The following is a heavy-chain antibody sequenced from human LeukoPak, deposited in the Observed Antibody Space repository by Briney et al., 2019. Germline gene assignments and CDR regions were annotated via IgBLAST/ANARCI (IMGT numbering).Heavy chain of an antibody. J-gene: IGHJ6*02. D-gene: IGHD3-22*01. V-gene: IGHV1-18*01. CDR3: ASGPLYYYDSSGYYPRPYYYGMDV. Sequence: ASVKVSCKASGYTFTSYGISWVRQAPGQGLEWMGLISAYNGNTNYEQKLQGRVTMTTDTSTSTAYMELRSLRTDDTAVYYCASGPLYYYDSSGYYPRPYYYGMDVWGQGTTVTVSS. CDR2: ISAYNGNT. CDR1: GYTFTSYG.